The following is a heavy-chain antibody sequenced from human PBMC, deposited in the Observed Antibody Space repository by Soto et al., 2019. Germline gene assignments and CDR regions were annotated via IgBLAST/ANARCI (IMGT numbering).Heavy chain of an antibody. D-gene: IGHD2-2*01. Sequence: QVQLVQSEAEVKKPGASVKVSCKASGYTFTSYYMHWVRQAPGQGLEWMGIINPSGGSTSYAQKFQGRVTMTRDTSTSTVYMELSSLRSEDTAVYYCARATSGYCSSTSCYYYYGMDVWGQGTTVTVSS. CDR3: ARATSGYCSSTSCYYYYGMDV. CDR2: INPSGGST. J-gene: IGHJ6*02. CDR1: GYTFTSYY. V-gene: IGHV1-46*01.